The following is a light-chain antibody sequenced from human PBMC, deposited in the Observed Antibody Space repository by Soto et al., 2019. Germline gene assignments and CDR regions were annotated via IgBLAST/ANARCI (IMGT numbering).Light chain of an antibody. CDR1: SSNIGAGYE. CDR3: QSYDRSLSGYV. V-gene: IGLV1-40*01. J-gene: IGLJ1*01. Sequence: QSVLTQPPSVSEAPGQRVTISCTGSSSNIGAGYEAHWYQQVPGTAPKLLIYENNNRPSGVPDRFSGSKSATSASLAITGLQCEDEAEYYCQSYDRSLSGYVFGTGTKVTVL. CDR2: ENN.